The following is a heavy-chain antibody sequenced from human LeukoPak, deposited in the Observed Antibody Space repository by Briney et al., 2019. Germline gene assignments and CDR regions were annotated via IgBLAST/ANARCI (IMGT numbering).Heavy chain of an antibody. CDR1: GYTFTSYG. CDR2: ISGYNGNT. CDR3: ARDLAGIVGVTAWFDP. D-gene: IGHD1-26*01. J-gene: IGHJ5*02. Sequence: ASVKVSCKASGYTFTSYGISWVRQAPGQGLEWMGWISGYNGNTKHTQRLQGRITMTTDTFTSTAYMELRSLRSDDTAMYYCARDLAGIVGVTAWFDPWGQGTLVTVSS. V-gene: IGHV1-18*01.